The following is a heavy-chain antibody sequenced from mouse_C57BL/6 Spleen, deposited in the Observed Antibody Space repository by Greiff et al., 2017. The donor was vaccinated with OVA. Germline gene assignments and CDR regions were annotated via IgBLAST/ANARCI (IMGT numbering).Heavy chain of an antibody. D-gene: IGHD2-5*01. CDR3: AIYSNYYYFDY. CDR1: GFTFSSYT. Sequence: EVHLVESGGGLVKPGGSLKLSCAASGFTFSSYTMSWVRQTPEKRLEWVATISGGGGNTYYPDSVKGRFTISRDNAKNTLYLQMSSLRSEDTALYYCAIYSNYYYFDYWGQGTTLTVSS. V-gene: IGHV5-9*01. CDR2: ISGGGGNT. J-gene: IGHJ2*01.